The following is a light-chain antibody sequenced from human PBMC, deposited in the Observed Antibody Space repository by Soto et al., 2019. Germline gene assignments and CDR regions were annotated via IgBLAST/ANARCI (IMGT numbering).Light chain of an antibody. CDR2: DTF. Sequence: DIQMTQSPSSLSASVGARVTITCRASQGIANDLAWYQQRPGKAPERLIYDTFTLASGVPSRFSGRDSGADFTLTINNLQPEDFATYYCQQPPYTFGPGTKVDIK. V-gene: IGKV1-17*02. J-gene: IGKJ3*01. CDR3: QQPPYT. CDR1: QGIAND.